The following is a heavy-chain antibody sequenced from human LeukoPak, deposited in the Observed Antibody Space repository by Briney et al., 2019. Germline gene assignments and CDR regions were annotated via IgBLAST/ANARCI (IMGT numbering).Heavy chain of an antibody. CDR1: GFTFSSYS. D-gene: IGHD3-10*01. V-gene: IGHV3-21*01. CDR2: ISSSSSYI. J-gene: IGHJ4*02. CDR3: ARDGSYGSGSYCLDY. Sequence: GGSLRLSCAASGFTFSSYSMNWVRQAPGKGLEWVSSISSSSSYIYYADSVKGRFTISRDNAKSTLYLQMNSLRAEDTAVYYCARDGSYGSGSYCLDYWGQGTLVTVSS.